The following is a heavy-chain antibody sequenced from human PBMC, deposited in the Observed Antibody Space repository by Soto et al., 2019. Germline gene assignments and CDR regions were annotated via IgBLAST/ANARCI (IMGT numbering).Heavy chain of an antibody. D-gene: IGHD2-15*01. CDR1: GVSLNSGHYY. CDR3: GKVLIGATRHTDVDS. CDR2: IYYDKST. J-gene: IGHJ4*02. V-gene: IGHV4-39*01. Sequence: QVQLQESGPGLLKPLETLSLTCTVSGVSLNSGHYYWVWIRQSPGKGLAWIASIYYDKSTYYNPSLKSRVTISTDKPKNQFSLTLKSVTAADTAVYYCGKVLIGATRHTDVDSWGQGALVTVSS.